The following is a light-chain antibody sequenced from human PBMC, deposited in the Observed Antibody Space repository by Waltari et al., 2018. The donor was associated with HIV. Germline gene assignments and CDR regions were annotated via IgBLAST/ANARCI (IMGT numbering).Light chain of an antibody. CDR2: KDS. CDR3: QSTDSSGTYVV. Sequence: SYELTQPPSLSVSPGRPASITCSGDALPHQYAYWYQQKAGQAPVLIIYKDSERPSGIPERFSGSSSGTTVTLTISGVQAEDEADYYCQSTDSSGTYVVFGGGTKVTVL. V-gene: IGLV3-25*03. J-gene: IGLJ2*01. CDR1: ALPHQY.